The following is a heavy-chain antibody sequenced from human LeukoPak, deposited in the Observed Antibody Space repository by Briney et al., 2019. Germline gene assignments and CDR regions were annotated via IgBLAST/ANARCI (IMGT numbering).Heavy chain of an antibody. CDR3: AGAPNQHYFDY. Sequence: SETLSLTCTVSSASITNYYWSWIRQPQGKGLEYIGHINYTGTTDSNPSLKSRVTMSVDTAKNQFALSLISVTASDTAVYFCAGAPNQHYFDYWGQGTLVAVSS. V-gene: IGHV4-59*01. CDR2: INYTGTT. CDR1: SASITNYY. J-gene: IGHJ4*02.